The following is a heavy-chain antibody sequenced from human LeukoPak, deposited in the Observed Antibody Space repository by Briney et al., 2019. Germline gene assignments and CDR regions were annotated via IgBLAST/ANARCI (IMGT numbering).Heavy chain of an antibody. CDR1: GYTFTGYY. D-gene: IGHD1-26*01. V-gene: IGHV1-2*02. J-gene: IGHJ4*02. CDR3: ARSEDSGSYYVSFDY. Sequence: ASVKVSCKASGYTFTGYYMHWVRQAPGQGLEWMGWINPNSGGTNYAQKFQGRVTVTRDTSISTAYMELSRLRSDDTAVYYCARSEDSGSYYVSFDYWGQGTLATVSS. CDR2: INPNSGGT.